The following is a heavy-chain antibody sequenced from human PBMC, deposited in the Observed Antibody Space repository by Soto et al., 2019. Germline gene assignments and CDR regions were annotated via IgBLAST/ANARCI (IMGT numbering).Heavy chain of an antibody. Sequence: QITLKESGPTLVKPTQTLTLTCTFSGFSLTTRGVGVGWIRQPPGKALEWLALIYWDDDEGYSPSLKSRLTITKNPAKNQVVITMINMDPVDTATYYCTHRPRGYSYHFDYCGQGTLVTVSS. CDR2: IYWDDDE. J-gene: IGHJ4*02. V-gene: IGHV2-5*02. D-gene: IGHD5-18*01. CDR3: THRPRGYSYHFDY. CDR1: GFSLTTRGVG.